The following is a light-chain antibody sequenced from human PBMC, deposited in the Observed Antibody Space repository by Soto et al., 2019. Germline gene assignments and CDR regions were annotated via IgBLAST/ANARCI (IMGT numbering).Light chain of an antibody. Sequence: QSALTQPASVSGSPRQSITFSCTGTSNDIGGYNYVSWYQQHPGKAPKHMIFDVSNRPSGVSYRFSGSKSGNTASLTISGLQAEDEAEYYCSSYTSSSTLLFGGGTKLTVL. CDR2: DVS. CDR1: SNDIGGYNY. CDR3: SSYTSSSTLL. J-gene: IGLJ2*01. V-gene: IGLV2-14*01.